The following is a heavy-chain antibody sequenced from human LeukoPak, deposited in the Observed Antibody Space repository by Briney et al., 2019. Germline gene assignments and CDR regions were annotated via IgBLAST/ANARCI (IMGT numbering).Heavy chain of an antibody. CDR2: IYYSGGT. CDR3: AGHPIKQLAYMDV. J-gene: IGHJ6*03. D-gene: IGHD6-6*01. Sequence: PSETLSLTCTHPVDSLSSSYRSWIRPPPGKGLEWMGHIYYSGGTNYNPSLKRRVTISVETSKKQSSLNLSSVTGAPTAVYCFAGHPIKQLAYMDVGGKGTTVTVS. CDR1: VDSLSSSY. V-gene: IGHV4-59*08.